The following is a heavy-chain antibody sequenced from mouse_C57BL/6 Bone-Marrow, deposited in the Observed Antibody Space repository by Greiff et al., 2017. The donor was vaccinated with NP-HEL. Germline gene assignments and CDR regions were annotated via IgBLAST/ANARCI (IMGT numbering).Heavy chain of an antibody. CDR1: GYTFTSYW. CDR2: IYPSDSET. J-gene: IGHJ2*01. CDR3: ATRQLRSDY. V-gene: IGHV1-61*01. D-gene: IGHD3-2*02. Sequence: VQLQQPGAELVRPGSSVKLSCKASGYTFTSYWMDWVKQRPGQGLEWIGNIYPSDSETHYNQKFKDKATLTVDKSSSTAYMQLSSLTSDDSAVYYCATRQLRSDYWGQGTTLTVSS.